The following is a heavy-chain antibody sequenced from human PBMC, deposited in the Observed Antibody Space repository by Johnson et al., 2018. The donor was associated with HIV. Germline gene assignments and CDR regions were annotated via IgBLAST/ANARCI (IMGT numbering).Heavy chain of an antibody. J-gene: IGHJ3*02. CDR1: GFTFSTYA. CDR3: AKDLLDGTYTGIFDT. D-gene: IGHD5-24*01. V-gene: IGHV3-30*04. CDR2: ISDDGSNK. Sequence: QVQLVESGGGVVQPGRSLRFSCAASGFTFSTYAMHWVRQAPGKGLEWVALISDDGSNKYYADSVKGRFTISRDNSKNILYLQLNSLRPEDTAIFYCAKDLLDGTYTGIFDTWGQGTVVTVSS.